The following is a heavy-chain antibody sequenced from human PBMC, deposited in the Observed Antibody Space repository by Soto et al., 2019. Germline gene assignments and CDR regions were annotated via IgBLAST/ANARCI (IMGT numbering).Heavy chain of an antibody. V-gene: IGHV3-21*02. Sequence: EVQLVESGGGLVNPGGSLRLSCAASGFTFSDYSMNWVRQARGKGLEWVSAISTGSSYIYYADSGKGRFTTSRDDAKNSLHLQMISLRAEDTAIYYCVRAQPGDHDFWSGYLNPGYFQHWRQGTLVTVSS. CDR1: GFTFSDYS. CDR3: VRAQPGDHDFWSGYLNPGYFQH. CDR2: ISTGSSYI. J-gene: IGHJ1*01. D-gene: IGHD3-3*01.